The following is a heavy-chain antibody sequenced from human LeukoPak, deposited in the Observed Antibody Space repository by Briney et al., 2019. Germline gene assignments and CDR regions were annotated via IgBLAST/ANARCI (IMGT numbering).Heavy chain of an antibody. D-gene: IGHD5-24*01. V-gene: IGHV4-39*07. CDR3: ARVNPEEMAIRGPFDY. Sequence: PSETLSLTCTVSGGSISSSSYYWGWIRQPPGKGLEWIGSIYYSGSTYYNPSLKSRVTISVDTSKNQFSLKLSSVTAADTAVYYCARVNPEEMAIRGPFDYWGQGTLVTVSS. CDR1: GGSISSSSYY. CDR2: IYYSGST. J-gene: IGHJ4*02.